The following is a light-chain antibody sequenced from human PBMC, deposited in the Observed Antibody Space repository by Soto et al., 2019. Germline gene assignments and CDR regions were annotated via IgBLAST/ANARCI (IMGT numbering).Light chain of an antibody. CDR2: EGS. Sequence: QSALTQPASVSGSAGQSITISCPGTSSDVGSYNLVSWYQQHPGKAPKLMIYEGSKRPSGVSNRFSGSKSGNTASLTISGLQAEDEADYYCCSYAGSSTFDVVFGGGTKGTVL. J-gene: IGLJ2*01. CDR3: CSYAGSSTFDVV. CDR1: SSDVGSYNL. V-gene: IGLV2-23*03.